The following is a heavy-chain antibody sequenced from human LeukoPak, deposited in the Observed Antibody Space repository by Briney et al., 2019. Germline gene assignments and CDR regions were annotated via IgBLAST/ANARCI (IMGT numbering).Heavy chain of an antibody. Sequence: GGSLRLSCAASGFTFSTYTMSWVRQAPGKGLEWVSSISSRSSYIYYADSVKGRFTISRDNSKNTVSLQMNNLRLDDTAVYYCARGGPLGDTNRFDFWGQGTLITVSS. V-gene: IGHV3-21*01. D-gene: IGHD2-8*01. CDR2: ISSRSSYI. CDR1: GFTFSTYT. CDR3: ARGGPLGDTNRFDF. J-gene: IGHJ4*02.